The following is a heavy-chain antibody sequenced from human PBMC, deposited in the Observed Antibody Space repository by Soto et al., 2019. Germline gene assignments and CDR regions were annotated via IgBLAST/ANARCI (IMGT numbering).Heavy chain of an antibody. J-gene: IGHJ6*02. CDR1: GYSFTSYW. CDR2: IDPSDSYT. CDR3: ARGVRGEYYDFWSGYYTEYGMDV. Sequence: GESLKISCKGSGYSFTSYWISWVRQMPGKGLEWMGRIDPSDSYTNYSPSFQGHVTISADKSISTAYLQWSSLKASDTAMYYCARGVRGEYYDFWSGYYTEYGMDVWGQGTTVTVSS. D-gene: IGHD3-3*01. V-gene: IGHV5-10-1*01.